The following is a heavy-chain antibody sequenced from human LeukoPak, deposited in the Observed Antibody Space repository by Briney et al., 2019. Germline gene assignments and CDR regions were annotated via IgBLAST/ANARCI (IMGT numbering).Heavy chain of an antibody. CDR1: GFTVSASY. CDR3: ARDPAVRGGWYYFES. V-gene: IGHV3-53*01. CDR2: IYSDGNT. D-gene: IGHD6-19*01. Sequence: GSLRLSCAASGFTVSASYMNWVRQAPGKGLEWVSVIYSDGNTYYADSVKGRFTISRDISKNILYLQMNSLRAEDTAVYYCARDPAVRGGWYYFESWGQGILVTVSS. J-gene: IGHJ4*02.